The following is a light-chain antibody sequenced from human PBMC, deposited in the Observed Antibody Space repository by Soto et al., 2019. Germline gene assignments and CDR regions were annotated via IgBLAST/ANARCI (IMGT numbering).Light chain of an antibody. CDR3: QQYDNWPPFT. V-gene: IGKV3-15*01. Sequence: EIVMTQSPTTLSVSPGESVTLSCRASQSVGSDLAWYQQIPGQAPRLLIYGASTRATGIPVRFSGGGSGTEFTLSISNLQSDDFAVYYCQQYDNWPPFTFGQGTKLEIK. J-gene: IGKJ2*01. CDR1: QSVGSD. CDR2: GAS.